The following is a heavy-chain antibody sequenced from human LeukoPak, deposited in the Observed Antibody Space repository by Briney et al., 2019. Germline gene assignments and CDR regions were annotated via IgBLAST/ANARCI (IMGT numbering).Heavy chain of an antibody. CDR2: IYYSGST. V-gene: IGHV4-59*01. CDR1: GGSISSYY. D-gene: IGHD5-12*01. CDR3: AIGSRFGY. Sequence: KPSETLSLTCTVSGGSISSYYWSWIRQPPGKGLEWIGYIYYSGSTNYNPSLKSRVTISVDTSKNQFSLKLSSVTAADTAVYYCAIGSRFGYWGQGTLVTVSS. J-gene: IGHJ4*02.